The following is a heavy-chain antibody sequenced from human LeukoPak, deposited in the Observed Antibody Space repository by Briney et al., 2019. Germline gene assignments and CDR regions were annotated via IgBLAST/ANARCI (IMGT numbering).Heavy chain of an antibody. D-gene: IGHD3-16*01. V-gene: IGHV1-2*02. Sequence: ASVKASCKASGYTFSDYYMHWVRQAPGQGLEWMGWINHNSGGTNYAQKFQGRVTMTRDTSISTAYMDLTRLRSDDTAVYYCARDPYSRGRANYFDYWGQGTLVTVSS. J-gene: IGHJ4*02. CDR3: ARDPYSRGRANYFDY. CDR2: INHNSGGT. CDR1: GYTFSDYY.